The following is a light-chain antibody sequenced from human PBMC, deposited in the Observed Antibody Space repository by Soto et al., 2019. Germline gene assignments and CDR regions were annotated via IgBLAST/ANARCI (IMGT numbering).Light chain of an antibody. CDR2: GAS. CDR1: QSVTSSY. J-gene: IGKJ4*01. CDR3: QQYRSSPLT. Sequence: EIVLTQSPGTLSLSPGERATRSCSTSQSVTSSYLAWYQQKPGQAPRLLLYGASNRATGIPDRFSGSGSGTDFTLIMSRLAPEDFAVYYCQQYRSSPLTFGGGTKV. V-gene: IGKV3-20*01.